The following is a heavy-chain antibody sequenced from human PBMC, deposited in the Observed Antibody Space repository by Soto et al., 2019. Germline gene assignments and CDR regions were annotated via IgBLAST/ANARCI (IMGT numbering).Heavy chain of an antibody. CDR3: ASRLTPLYSSSSARKNGYYFDY. J-gene: IGHJ4*02. V-gene: IGHV3-23*01. D-gene: IGHD6-6*01. Sequence: GGSLRLSCAASGFTFSSYAMSWVRQAPGKGLEWVSAISGSGGSTYYADSVKGRFTISRDNSKNTLYLQMNSLRAEDTAVYYCASRLTPLYSSSSARKNGYYFDYWGQGTLVTVSS. CDR2: ISGSGGST. CDR1: GFTFSSYA.